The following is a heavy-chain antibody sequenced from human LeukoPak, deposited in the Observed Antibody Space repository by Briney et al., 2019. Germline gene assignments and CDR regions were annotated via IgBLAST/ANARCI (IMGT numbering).Heavy chain of an antibody. D-gene: IGHD1-26*01. CDR3: ATPGRIPA. V-gene: IGHV1-46*01. CDR1: GYTFTSYY. CDR2: INPSGGST. Sequence: ASVKVSCKASGYTFTSYYMHWVRQAPGQGLEWMGIINPSGGSTSYAQKFQGRVTMTEDTSTDTAYMELSSLRSEDTAVYYCATPGRIPAWGQGTMVTVSS. J-gene: IGHJ3*01.